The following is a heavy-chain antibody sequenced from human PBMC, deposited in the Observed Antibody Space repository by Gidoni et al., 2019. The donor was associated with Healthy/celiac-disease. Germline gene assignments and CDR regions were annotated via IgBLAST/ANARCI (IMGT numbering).Heavy chain of an antibody. D-gene: IGHD2-2*01. V-gene: IGHV3-13*04. J-gene: IGHJ3*02. Sequence: EVQLVESGGGLVQPGGSLRLSCAASGFTFSSYAMHWVRQATGKGLEWVSAIGTAGDTYYPGSVKGRFTISRENAKNSLYLQMNSLRAGDTAVYYCARSRCPTGSTSCSLSGDAFDIWGQGTMVTVSS. CDR2: IGTAGDT. CDR1: GFTFSSYA. CDR3: ARSRCPTGSTSCSLSGDAFDI.